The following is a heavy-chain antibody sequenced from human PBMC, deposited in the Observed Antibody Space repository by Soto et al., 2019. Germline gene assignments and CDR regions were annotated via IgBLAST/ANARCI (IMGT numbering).Heavy chain of an antibody. CDR3: ARALWGPAGHINWFDP. Sequence: PSETLSLTCSVSGGSISSSSNYWGWIRQPPGEGLEWIGTISHSGSTYYNPSLKSRVTIFADTSKNQFSLKLSSVTAADTAVYYCARALWGPAGHINWFDPWGQGTRVTVS. J-gene: IGHJ5*02. D-gene: IGHD2-2*01. CDR2: ISHSGST. V-gene: IGHV4-39*07. CDR1: GGSISSSSNY.